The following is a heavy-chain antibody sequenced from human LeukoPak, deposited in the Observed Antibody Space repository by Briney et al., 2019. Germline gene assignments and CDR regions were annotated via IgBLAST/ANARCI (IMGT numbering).Heavy chain of an antibody. J-gene: IGHJ4*02. V-gene: IGHV1-24*01. CDR1: GYALAELS. D-gene: IGHD1-1*01. CDR2: FDAEQDET. Sequence: ASVKVSCKVSGYALAELSIHWVRQTPGEGLEWMGGFDAEQDETLYAQKFEGRVTMTEDTSTATAHLEMNRLTSDDTGVYFCATDMMNGTTWRDYWGQGTLVVVSS. CDR3: ATDMMNGTTWRDY.